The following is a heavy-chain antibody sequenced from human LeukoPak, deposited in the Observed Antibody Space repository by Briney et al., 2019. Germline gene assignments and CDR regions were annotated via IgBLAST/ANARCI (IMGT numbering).Heavy chain of an antibody. Sequence: SETLSHTCAVSGGSISSGGYSWSWIRQPPGKGLEWIGYIYHSGSTYYNPSLKSRVTISVDRSKNQFSLKLSSVTAADTAVYYCARSITMVRGVPGWFDPWGQGTLVTVSS. CDR3: ARSITMVRGVPGWFDP. J-gene: IGHJ5*02. CDR2: IYHSGST. V-gene: IGHV4-30-2*01. D-gene: IGHD3-10*01. CDR1: GGSISSGGYS.